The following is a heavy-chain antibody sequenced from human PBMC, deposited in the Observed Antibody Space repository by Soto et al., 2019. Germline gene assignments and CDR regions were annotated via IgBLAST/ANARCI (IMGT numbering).Heavy chain of an antibody. J-gene: IGHJ4*02. CDR1: GDSISSSSYY. Sequence: PSETLSLTCIVSGDSISSSSYYWGWHRQPQGKGLEWIGSINYSGRTYYNPSFKSRATISIDTSKNQYSLKLSAVTATDTAVYCGARQRTTVVTQAYFDHWGQGALVTVSS. CDR2: INYSGRT. CDR3: ARQRTTVVTQAYFDH. D-gene: IGHD2-21*02. V-gene: IGHV4-39*01.